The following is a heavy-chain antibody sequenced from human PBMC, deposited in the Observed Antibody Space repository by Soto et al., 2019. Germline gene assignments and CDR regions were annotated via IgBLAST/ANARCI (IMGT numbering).Heavy chain of an antibody. CDR2: IYYSGST. CDR1: GGSISSYY. CDR3: ARDRGDGYNFDAFDI. V-gene: IGHV4-59*01. Sequence: RSLTCTVSGGSISSYYWSWIRQPPGKGLEWIGYIYYSGSTNYNPSLKSRVTISVDTSKNQFSLKLSSVTAADTAVYYCARDRGDGYNFDAFDIWGQGTMVTVSS. D-gene: IGHD5-12*01. J-gene: IGHJ3*02.